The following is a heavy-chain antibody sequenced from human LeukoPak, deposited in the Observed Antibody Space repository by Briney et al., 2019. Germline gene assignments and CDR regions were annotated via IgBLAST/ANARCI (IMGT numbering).Heavy chain of an antibody. Sequence: SETLSLTCAVYGGSFSVYYWSWIRQPPGKGLEWIGEINHSGSTNYNPSLKSRVTISVDTSKNQFSLKLSSVTAADTAVYYCARVSPKGDYVWGSYRLKNEYWGQGTLVTVSS. CDR1: GGSFSVYY. J-gene: IGHJ4*02. CDR2: INHSGST. D-gene: IGHD3-16*02. CDR3: ARVSPKGDYVWGSYRLKNEY. V-gene: IGHV4-34*01.